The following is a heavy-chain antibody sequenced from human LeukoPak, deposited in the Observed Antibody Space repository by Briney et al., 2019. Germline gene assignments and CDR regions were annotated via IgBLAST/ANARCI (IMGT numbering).Heavy chain of an antibody. J-gene: IGHJ4*02. D-gene: IGHD5-18*01. V-gene: IGHV1-2*02. CDR1: GYTFTGYS. CDR2: INPNSGGT. Sequence: ASVKVSCKASGYTFTGYSMNWVRQAPGQGLQWMAWINPNSGGTNYAQKFQGRVTMTRDTSISTAYMELNSLRSDDTAVYYCARDDAAITAPADYWGQGTLVTVSS. CDR3: ARDDAAITAPADY.